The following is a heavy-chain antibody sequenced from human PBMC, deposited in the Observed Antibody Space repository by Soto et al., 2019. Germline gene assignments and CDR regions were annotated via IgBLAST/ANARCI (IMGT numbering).Heavy chain of an antibody. V-gene: IGHV3-23*01. Sequence: EVQLLESGGGSAQPGGSLRLSCAASGFSFSSSAMSWVRQAPGKGLEWVSAICESGDNTFYADSVKGRFTISRENSNNALYLQMDTLRAEDTALYFCAKGGYTYGLDPWGQGTLVTVSS. CDR1: GFSFSSSA. J-gene: IGHJ5*02. D-gene: IGHD5-18*01. CDR3: AKGGYTYGLDP. CDR2: ICESGDNT.